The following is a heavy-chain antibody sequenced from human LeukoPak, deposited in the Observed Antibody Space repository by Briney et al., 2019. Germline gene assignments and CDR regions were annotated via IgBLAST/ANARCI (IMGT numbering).Heavy chain of an antibody. CDR3: ARSGRGAAGTRYISDF. V-gene: IGHV4-59*01. Sequence: SETLSLTCTVSGDSISGYYWSWIRQPPGKGLEWIGYVFSSGTTNYNPSLKGRVTLLIDTPKNQFSLELSSVTAADTAVYYCARSGRGAAGTRYISDFWGQGTLVTVSS. D-gene: IGHD6-13*01. J-gene: IGHJ4*02. CDR1: GDSISGYY. CDR2: VFSSGTT.